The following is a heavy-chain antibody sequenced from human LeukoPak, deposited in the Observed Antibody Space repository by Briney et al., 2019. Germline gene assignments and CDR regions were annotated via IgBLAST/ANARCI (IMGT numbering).Heavy chain of an antibody. CDR2: MPDSVTS. CDR3: ATIKRGYPFGYFDF. J-gene: IGHJ4*02. Sequence: PSETLSLTCTVSGGSFSSHYWGWIRQSPGKGLEWIAYMPDSVTSKDSPSLKSRHTRSADTSKNQFSLRLSYVTAADTAVYYCATIKRGYPFGYFDFWGQGILVTVSS. V-gene: IGHV4-59*11. CDR1: GGSFSSHY. D-gene: IGHD5-18*01.